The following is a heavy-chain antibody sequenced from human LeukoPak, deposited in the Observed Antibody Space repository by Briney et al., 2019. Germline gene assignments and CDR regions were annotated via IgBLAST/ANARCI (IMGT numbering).Heavy chain of an antibody. Sequence: SETLSLTCAVYGGSFSGYYWSWIRQPPGKGLKWIGEIKHSGSTNYHPSLKSRVTISLDTSKNHFSLKLRSATAADTAVYYCARGELGISAFDIWGQGTMVTVSS. CDR2: IKHSGST. J-gene: IGHJ3*02. D-gene: IGHD7-27*01. CDR1: GGSFSGYY. V-gene: IGHV4-34*01. CDR3: ARGELGISAFDI.